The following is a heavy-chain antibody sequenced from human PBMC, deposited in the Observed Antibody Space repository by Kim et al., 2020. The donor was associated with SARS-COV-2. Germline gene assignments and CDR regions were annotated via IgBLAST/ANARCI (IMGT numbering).Heavy chain of an antibody. V-gene: IGHV3-15*01. J-gene: IGHJ1*01. Sequence: RFTISRDDSKNTLYLQMNSLKTEDTAVYYCTTGAVLLWFGELLSAEYFQHWGQGTLVTVSS. CDR3: TTGAVLLWFGELLSAEYFQH. D-gene: IGHD3-10*01.